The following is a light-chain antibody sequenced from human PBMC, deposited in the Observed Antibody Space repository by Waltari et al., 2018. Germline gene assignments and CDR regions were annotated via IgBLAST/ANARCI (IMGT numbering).Light chain of an antibody. CDR1: SSDVGGYNY. V-gene: IGLV2-14*03. Sequence: QSALTQPASVSGSPGQSIPISCPGTSSDVGGYNYFPWYPQHPGKAPRLMIYDVTKRPSGVSNRFSGSKSGNTASLTISGLQAEDEADYYCISYTSSSTFVVFGGGTKLTVL. CDR2: DVT. CDR3: ISYTSSSTFVV. J-gene: IGLJ2*01.